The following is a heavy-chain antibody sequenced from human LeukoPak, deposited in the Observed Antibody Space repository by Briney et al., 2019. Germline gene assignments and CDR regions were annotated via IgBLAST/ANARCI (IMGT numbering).Heavy chain of an antibody. V-gene: IGHV3-23*01. J-gene: IGHJ4*02. CDR3: AKGGPVLMVYASGVDY. CDR1: GFTFSSYA. D-gene: IGHD2-8*01. Sequence: PGGSLRLSCAASGFTFSSYAMSWVRQAPGKGLEWVSAISGSGGSTYYADSVKGRFTISRDNSKNALYLQMNSLRAEDTAVYYCAKGGPVLMVYASGVDYWGQGTLVTVSS. CDR2: ISGSGGST.